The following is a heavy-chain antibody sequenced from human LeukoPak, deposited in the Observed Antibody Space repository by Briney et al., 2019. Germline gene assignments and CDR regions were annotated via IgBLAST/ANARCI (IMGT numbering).Heavy chain of an antibody. CDR1: GGTFGSYA. V-gene: IGHV1-69*01. D-gene: IGHD5-18*01. CDR3: AREDTRKLFDY. J-gene: IGHJ4*02. CDR2: IIPIFGTA. Sequence: GASVTVSCKASGGTFGSYAISWVRQAPGQGLEWMGGIIPIFGTANYAQKFQGRVTITADESTSTAYMELSSLRSEDTAVYYCAREDTRKLFDYWGQGTLVTVSS.